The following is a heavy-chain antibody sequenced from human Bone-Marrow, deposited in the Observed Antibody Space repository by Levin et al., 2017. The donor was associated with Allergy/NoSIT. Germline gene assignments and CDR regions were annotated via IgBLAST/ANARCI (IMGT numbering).Heavy chain of an antibody. Sequence: SETLSLICSVSGGSISGYYWNWIRQPPGKGLEWIGYFHKTGSTSYNPSLKSRVTISVDTSKRQSTLKLSYATAADTAVYYCARGIDDYYYALDVWGQGTTVTVSS. V-gene: IGHV4-59*01. CDR3: ARGIDDYYYALDV. J-gene: IGHJ6*02. CDR2: FHKTGST. CDR1: GGSISGYY.